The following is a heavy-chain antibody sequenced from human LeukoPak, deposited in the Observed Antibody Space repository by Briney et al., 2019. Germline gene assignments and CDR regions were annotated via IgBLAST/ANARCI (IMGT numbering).Heavy chain of an antibody. Sequence: GGSLRLSCAASGFTFSNPWMHWVRQAPGKGLVWVSRVSPDGSTTKNADSVKGRFTISRDNARSTVFLQLNSLRAEDTAVYYCAREINKWFDPWGQGTLVTVSS. CDR1: GFTFSNPW. CDR2: VSPDGSTT. CDR3: AREINKWFDP. J-gene: IGHJ5*02. V-gene: IGHV3-74*03.